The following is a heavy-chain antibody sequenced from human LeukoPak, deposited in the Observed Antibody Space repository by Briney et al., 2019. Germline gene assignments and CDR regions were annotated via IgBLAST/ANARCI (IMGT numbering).Heavy chain of an antibody. CDR3: AKASSGSSTRPTNG. Sequence: GGSLRLSSVDSGFTFLDSALSWVRQVPGKGLEWVSLISGDGGSASYAGSVKGRFTISRDNSKNSLYLQMNSLRTEDTAFYYCAKASSGSSTRPTNGWRQGSLVTVSS. D-gene: IGHD3-10*01. CDR2: ISGDGGSA. J-gene: IGHJ4*02. CDR1: GFTFLDSA. V-gene: IGHV3-43*02.